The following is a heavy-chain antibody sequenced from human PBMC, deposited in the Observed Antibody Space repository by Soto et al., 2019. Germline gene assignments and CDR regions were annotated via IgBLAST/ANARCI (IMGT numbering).Heavy chain of an antibody. CDR2: INQNGGT. CDR3: GGFRAGGENS. Sequence: LSLTCAVNGGSLRGYYWNWIRQSPGKGLEWIGEINQNGGTKYNPSLKSRVSISVVASTNQFSLKLNSVTAADTGVYYCGGFRAGGENSWGQGTLVTVS. CDR1: GGSLRGYY. V-gene: IGHV4-34*01. J-gene: IGHJ4*02. D-gene: IGHD3-10*01.